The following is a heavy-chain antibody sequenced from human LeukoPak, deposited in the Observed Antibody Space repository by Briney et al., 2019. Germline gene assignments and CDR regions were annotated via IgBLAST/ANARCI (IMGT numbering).Heavy chain of an antibody. CDR1: GFTFDDYA. CDR3: AKAPVVTAIEYYFDH. V-gene: IGHV3-9*01. Sequence: PGGSLRLSCAASGFTFDDYAMHWVRQAPGKGLEWVSGISWNSGSIGYADSVKGRFTISRDNAKNSLYLQMNSLRAEDTALYYCAKAPVVTAIEYYFDHWGQGTLVTVSS. J-gene: IGHJ4*02. D-gene: IGHD2-21*02. CDR2: ISWNSGSI.